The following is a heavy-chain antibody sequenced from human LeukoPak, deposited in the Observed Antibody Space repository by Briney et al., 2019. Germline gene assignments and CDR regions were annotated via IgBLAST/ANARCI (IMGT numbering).Heavy chain of an antibody. V-gene: IGHV3-23*01. CDR3: AKDPFLGSI. Sequence: GGSLRLSCVAYEFAFNYYAMTWVRQAPGRGLEWVSSISGSGGNTFYADSVKGRFTISRDNSKNTLFLQMNRLRAEDTAVYYCAKDPFLGSIWGQGTMLAVSS. CDR2: ISGSGGNT. D-gene: IGHD3-3*01. J-gene: IGHJ3*02. CDR1: EFAFNYYA.